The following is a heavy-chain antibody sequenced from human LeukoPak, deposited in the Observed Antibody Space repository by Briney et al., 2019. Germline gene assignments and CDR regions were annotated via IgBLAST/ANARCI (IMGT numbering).Heavy chain of an antibody. D-gene: IGHD3-22*01. CDR1: GGSISSYY. CDR3: ARVVPDYYDSSGLDY. Sequence: SETLSLTCTVSGGSISSYYWSWIRQPPGKGLEWIGYIYYSGSTNYNPSLKRRVTISVDTSKNQFSLKLSSVTAADTAVYYCARVVPDYYDSSGLDYWGQGTLVTVSS. J-gene: IGHJ4*02. CDR2: IYYSGST. V-gene: IGHV4-59*01.